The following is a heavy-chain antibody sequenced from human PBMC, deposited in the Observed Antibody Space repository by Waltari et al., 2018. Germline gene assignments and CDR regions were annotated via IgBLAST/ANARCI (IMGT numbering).Heavy chain of an antibody. J-gene: IGHJ4*02. V-gene: IGHV3-23*04. Sequence: EVQLVESGVGLVQPGESLRLSCAASGFTIHKNAISWVRQAPGKGLEWVSSTTDSGVTTYYADFVKGRSIISTDNSRNTVYLEMNTVRVEDTALYFCARGLGELLPFDFWGQGTMVTVSS. CDR2: TTDSGVTT. CDR3: ARGLGELLPFDF. CDR1: GFTIHKNA. D-gene: IGHD3-10*01.